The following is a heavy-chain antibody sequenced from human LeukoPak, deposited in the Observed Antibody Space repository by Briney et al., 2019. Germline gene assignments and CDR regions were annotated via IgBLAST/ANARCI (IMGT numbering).Heavy chain of an antibody. V-gene: IGHV1-2*02. J-gene: IGHJ4*02. CDR1: GYTFTGYF. Sequence: GASVKVSCKASGYTFTGYFMHWVRQAPGQGLEWMGGINPTSGFSVYAQKFQGRVTMTRDTSINTVYMDLSRLRSDDTAIYYCAGEAYNSNSKAFDYWGQGALVTVSS. D-gene: IGHD1-7*01. CDR2: INPTSGFS. CDR3: AGEAYNSNSKAFDY.